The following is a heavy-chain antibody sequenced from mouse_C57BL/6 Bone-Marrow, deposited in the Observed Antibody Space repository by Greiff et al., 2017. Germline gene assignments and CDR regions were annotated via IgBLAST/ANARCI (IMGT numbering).Heavy chain of an antibody. CDR2: IDPSDSYT. Sequence: QVQLQQPGAELVMPGASVKLSCKASGYTFTSYWMHWVKQRPGQGLEWIGEIDPSDSYTNYNQKFKGKSTLTVDKSSSTAYMQLSSLTSDDSAVYYCARENDGYYVAYWGQGTLVTVSA. CDR1: GYTFTSYW. D-gene: IGHD2-3*01. CDR3: ARENDGYYVAY. J-gene: IGHJ3*01. V-gene: IGHV1-69*01.